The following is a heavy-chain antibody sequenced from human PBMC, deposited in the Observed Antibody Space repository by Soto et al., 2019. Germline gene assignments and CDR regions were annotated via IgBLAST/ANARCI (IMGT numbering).Heavy chain of an antibody. Sequence: QVQLQESGPRLVKPSQTLSLTCTVSGGSISSGDYYWSWIRQPPGKGLEWIGYIYYSATTYYNPSLNSRLTISIDTSKNQFSLKLSSVTAADTAMYFCARGFRGVYFDFWGQGTLVTVSS. CDR3: ARGFRGVYFDF. CDR2: IYYSATT. J-gene: IGHJ4*02. D-gene: IGHD3-10*01. V-gene: IGHV4-30-4*01. CDR1: GGSISSGDYY.